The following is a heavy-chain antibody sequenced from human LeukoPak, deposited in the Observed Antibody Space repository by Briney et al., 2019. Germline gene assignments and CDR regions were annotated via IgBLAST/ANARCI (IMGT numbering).Heavy chain of an antibody. CDR2: ISSSSSTI. Sequence: GGSLRLSCAASGFTFSSYSMNWVRQAPGKGLEWVSYISSSSSTIYYADSAEGRFTISRDNAKNSLYLQMNSLRAEDTAVYYCARDRILEWLLYGDYFDYWGQGTLVTVSS. D-gene: IGHD3-3*01. CDR1: GFTFSSYS. J-gene: IGHJ4*02. V-gene: IGHV3-48*01. CDR3: ARDRILEWLLYGDYFDY.